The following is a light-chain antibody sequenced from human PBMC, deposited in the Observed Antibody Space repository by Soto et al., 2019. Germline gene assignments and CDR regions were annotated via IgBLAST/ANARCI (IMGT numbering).Light chain of an antibody. CDR3: QQYYSYPLT. CDR2: ASS. CDR1: QGISSY. Sequence: AIRMTQSPSSLSASTGDRVTITCRASQGISSYLAWYQQKPGKAPNLLIYASSTLQSGVPSRFSGSGSGTDFTLTTSCLQSEDFATYYCQQYYSYPLTFGGATKVDIK. V-gene: IGKV1-8*01. J-gene: IGKJ4*01.